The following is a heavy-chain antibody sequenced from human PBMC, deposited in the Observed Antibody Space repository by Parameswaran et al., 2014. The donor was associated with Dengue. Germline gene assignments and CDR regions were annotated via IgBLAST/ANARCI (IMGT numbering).Heavy chain of an antibody. J-gene: IGHJ4*02. CDR2: IYYSGST. D-gene: IGHD4-23*01. CDR3: ARVFAKGFTTVVTPDY. V-gene: IGHV4-31*02. Sequence: PGKGLEWIGYIYYSGSTYYSPSLKSRVTISVDTSKNQFSLKLSSVTAADTAVYYCARVFAKGFTTVVTPDYWGQGTLVTVSS.